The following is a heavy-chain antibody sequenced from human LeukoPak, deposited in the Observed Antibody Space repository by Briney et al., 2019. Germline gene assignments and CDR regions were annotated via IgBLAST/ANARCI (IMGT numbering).Heavy chain of an antibody. CDR1: GYSFTSYW. V-gene: IGHV5-51*01. J-gene: IGHJ3*02. Sequence: GESLKISCKGSGYSFTSYWIGWVRQMPGKGLEWMGIIYPGDSDTRYSPSFQGQVTISADKSISTAYLQWSSLKASDTAMYYCARSPLLWFGELSCAFDIWGQGTMVTVSS. D-gene: IGHD3-10*01. CDR3: ARSPLLWFGELSCAFDI. CDR2: IYPGDSDT.